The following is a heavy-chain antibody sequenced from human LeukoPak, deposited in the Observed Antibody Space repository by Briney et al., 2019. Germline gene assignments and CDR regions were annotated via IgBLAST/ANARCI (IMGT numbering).Heavy chain of an antibody. D-gene: IGHD6-25*01. V-gene: IGHV3-11*01. CDR2: ISTSGSTT. CDR1: GFTLRDNF. CDR3: VREGLTGYFDA. J-gene: IGHJ5*02. Sequence: GLLRLSCAASGFTLRDNFMSWIRQAPGQGLEWVSYISTSGSTTFYADSARGRFTISRDNAKNSVFLEMTSLRADDTAVYFCVREGLTGYFDAWGQGTLVTVSS.